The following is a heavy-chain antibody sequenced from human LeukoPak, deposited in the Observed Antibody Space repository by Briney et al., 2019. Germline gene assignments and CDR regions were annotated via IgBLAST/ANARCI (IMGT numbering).Heavy chain of an antibody. CDR1: GYTFTGYY. D-gene: IGHD2-15*01. J-gene: IGHJ4*02. V-gene: IGHV1-2*02. Sequence: ASVKVSCKASGYTFTGYYMHWVRQAPGQGLEWVGWINPNSGGTNYAQKFQGRVTMTRDTSISTAYMELSRLRSDDTAVYYCARASVGYCSGGSCYPGVYWGRGTLVTVSS. CDR2: INPNSGGT. CDR3: ARASVGYCSGGSCYPGVY.